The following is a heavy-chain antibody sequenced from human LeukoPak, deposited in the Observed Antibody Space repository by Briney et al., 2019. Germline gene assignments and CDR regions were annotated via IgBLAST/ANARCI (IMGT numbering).Heavy chain of an antibody. V-gene: IGHV3-30*04. Sequence: GRSLRLSCAASGFTFSSYAMHWVRQAPGKGLEWVAVISYDGSNKYYADSVKGRFTISRDNSKNTLYLQMNSLRAEDTAVYYCARAPNSITMVRGVGGYFDYWGQGTLVTVSS. D-gene: IGHD3-10*01. CDR2: ISYDGSNK. J-gene: IGHJ4*02. CDR3: ARAPNSITMVRGVGGYFDY. CDR1: GFTFSSYA.